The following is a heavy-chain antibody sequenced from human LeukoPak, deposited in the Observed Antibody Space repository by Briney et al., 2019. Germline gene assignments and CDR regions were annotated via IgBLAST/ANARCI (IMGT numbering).Heavy chain of an antibody. CDR2: IYYSGST. CDR3: ARGGGWSPYYFDY. V-gene: IGHV4-59*01. CDR1: GGSLNSYY. D-gene: IGHD6-19*01. Sequence: SETLSLTCTVSGGSLNSYYWSWIRQPPGKGLEWIGYIYYSGSTSYNPSLRSRVTISVDTSNNQFSLKLNSVTAADTAVYYCARGGGWSPYYFDYWGRGTPVTVSS. J-gene: IGHJ4*02.